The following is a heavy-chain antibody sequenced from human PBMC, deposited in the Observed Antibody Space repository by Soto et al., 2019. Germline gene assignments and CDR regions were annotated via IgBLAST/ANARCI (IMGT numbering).Heavy chain of an antibody. CDR3: ARAPHGMDV. Sequence: QEQLVESGGGVVQPGRSLRLSCVASGFMFSSYAMHWVRQAPGKGLEGVAVISYDGSKKYYTDSVKGRYTISRDDSQSPLYLQMNSLRVEDTAVYYCARAPHGMDVWGQGTTVTVSS. V-gene: IGHV3-30-3*01. J-gene: IGHJ6*02. CDR1: GFMFSSYA. CDR2: ISYDGSKK.